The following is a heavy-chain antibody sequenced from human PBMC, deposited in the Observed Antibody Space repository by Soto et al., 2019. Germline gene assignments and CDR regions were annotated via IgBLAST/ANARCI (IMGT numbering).Heavy chain of an antibody. CDR1: GGTFSTSA. CDR3: ARDKDRQQLGGNYYYILDV. Sequence: QVQLMQSGAEVKKPGSSVKVSCKASGGTFSTSAISWVRQAPGEGLEWVGGIMPVFATPDYAQKFQGRVTISADESTTTAYLELTSLTTDDTAVYYCARDKDRQQLGGNYYYILDVSGQGTEITVSS. V-gene: IGHV1-69*12. D-gene: IGHD3-3*02. CDR2: IMPVFATP. J-gene: IGHJ6*02.